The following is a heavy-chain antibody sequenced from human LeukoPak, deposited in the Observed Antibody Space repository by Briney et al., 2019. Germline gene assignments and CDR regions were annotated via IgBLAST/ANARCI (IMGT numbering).Heavy chain of an antibody. CDR1: GFTFASYA. CDR3: AKAPSGTTFRYFDY. CDR2: ISGTGAST. D-gene: IGHD1-1*01. V-gene: IGHV3-23*01. Sequence: GSLRLSCAASGFTFASYAMSWVRQAPGKGLEWVSAISGTGASTYYADSVKGRFTISRDNSKNTLYLQMNSLRAEDTAVYYCAKAPSGTTFRYFDYWGQGALVTVSS. J-gene: IGHJ4*02.